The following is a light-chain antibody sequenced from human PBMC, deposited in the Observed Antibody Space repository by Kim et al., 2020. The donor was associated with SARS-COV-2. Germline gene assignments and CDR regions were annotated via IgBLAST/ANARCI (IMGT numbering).Light chain of an antibody. CDR3: SSFTTTTARV. CDR2: EVT. Sequence: GKSFTISCNGTTSEVGAYENVSWYQQFPGNAPKHIIYEVTHGPSGVSDRFSGSKSGNTASLTISGLQADDEADYYCSSFTTTTARVFGGGTRVTVL. CDR1: TSEVGAYEN. V-gene: IGLV2-14*03. J-gene: IGLJ3*02.